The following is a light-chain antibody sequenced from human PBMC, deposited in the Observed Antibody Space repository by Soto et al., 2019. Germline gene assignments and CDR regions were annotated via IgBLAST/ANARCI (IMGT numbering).Light chain of an antibody. CDR3: QHYHHGQPIA. V-gene: IGKV3-20*01. J-gene: IGKJ5*01. CDR1: QSVSTN. Sequence: EIVLTQSPDTLSLSPGESATLSCRARQSVSTNLAWYQHKTGQAPRLLISGASNRATGIPDRFRGSGSETDFTLTISRLEPEDFALYYCQHYHHGQPIAVGLGTRLEI. CDR2: GAS.